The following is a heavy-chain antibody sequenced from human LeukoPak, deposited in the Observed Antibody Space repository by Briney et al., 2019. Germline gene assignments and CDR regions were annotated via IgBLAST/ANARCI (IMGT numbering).Heavy chain of an antibody. D-gene: IGHD6-6*01. J-gene: IGHJ4*02. CDR1: GFTFSSYA. Sequence: QSGGSLRLSCAASGFTFSSYAMHWVRQAPGKGLEWEAVISYDGSNKYYADSVKGRFTISRDNSKNTLYLQMNSLRAEDTAVYYCAKEARGVAARPGRPFGYWGQGTLVTVSS. CDR2: ISYDGSNK. CDR3: AKEARGVAARPGRPFGY. V-gene: IGHV3-30-3*01.